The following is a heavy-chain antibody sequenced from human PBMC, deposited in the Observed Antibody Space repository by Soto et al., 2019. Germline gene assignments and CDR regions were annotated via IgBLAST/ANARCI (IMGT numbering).Heavy chain of an antibody. D-gene: IGHD2-15*01. CDR3: ARNGPANCSGGSCYPYYYYYMDG. V-gene: IGHV3-13*01. J-gene: IGHJ6*03. CDR1: GFTFSRYD. CDR2: IGTAGDT. Sequence: GGSLRLSCAASGFTFSRYDMHWVRQATGKGLEWVSAIGTAGDTYYPGSVKGRFTISRENAKNSLYLQMNSLRAGDTAVYYCARNGPANCSGGSCYPYYYYYMDGWGKGTTVTVSS.